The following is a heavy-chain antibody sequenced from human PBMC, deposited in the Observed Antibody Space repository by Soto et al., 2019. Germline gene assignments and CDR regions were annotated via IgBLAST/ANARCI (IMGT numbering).Heavy chain of an antibody. CDR3: ARIYGVGTNYYYMDV. Sequence: QVQLQDSGPGLVKPSGALSLTCSVFGGSFSGYYWSWIRQPLGKGLEWIGDIYYRETTNSNPSLKSRDTISIDTSKNQSSLKLSSVTAAHTAVYYCARIYGVGTNYYYMDVWGKGTTVTVSS. CDR2: IYYRETT. J-gene: IGHJ6*03. CDR1: GGSFSGYY. D-gene: IGHD1-26*01. V-gene: IGHV4-59*08.